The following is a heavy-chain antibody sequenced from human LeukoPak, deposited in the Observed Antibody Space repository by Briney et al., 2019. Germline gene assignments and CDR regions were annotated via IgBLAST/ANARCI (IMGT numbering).Heavy chain of an antibody. D-gene: IGHD3-10*01. CDR1: GGSISSGSYY. CDR3: ARDAPLNGFGGTYFDY. Sequence: KTSQTLSLTCTVSGGSISSGSYYWSWIRQPAGKGLEWIGRIYTSRSTNYNPSLKSRVTISVDTSKNQFSLKLSSVTAADTAVYYCARDAPLNGFGGTYFDYWGQGTLVTVSS. V-gene: IGHV4-61*02. J-gene: IGHJ4*02. CDR2: IYTSRST.